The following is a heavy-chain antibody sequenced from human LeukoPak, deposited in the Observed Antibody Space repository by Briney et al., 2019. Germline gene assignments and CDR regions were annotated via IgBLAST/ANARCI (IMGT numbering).Heavy chain of an antibody. CDR2: IIPIFGTA. CDR3: ASGSTIYDILTGYYSSWFDP. Sequence: GASVKVSCKASGGTFSSYAISWVRQAPGQGLEWMGGIIPIFGTASYAQKFQGRVTITADKSTSTAYMELSSLRSEDTAVYYCASGSTIYDILTGYYSSWFDPWGQGTLVTVSS. V-gene: IGHV1-69*06. J-gene: IGHJ5*02. CDR1: GGTFSSYA. D-gene: IGHD3-9*01.